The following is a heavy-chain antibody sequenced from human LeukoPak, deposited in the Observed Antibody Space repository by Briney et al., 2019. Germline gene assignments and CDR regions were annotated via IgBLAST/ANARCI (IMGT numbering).Heavy chain of an antibody. Sequence: GGSLRLSCAASGFTFSSYSMNWVRQAPGKGLEWVSSTSSSSSYIYYADSVKGRFTISRDNAKNSLYLQMNSLRAEDTAVYYCAGVEDSSSWVNYYYYYYMYVWGKGTTVTVSS. CDR2: TSSSSSYI. V-gene: IGHV3-21*01. J-gene: IGHJ6*03. CDR3: AGVEDSSSWVNYYYYYYMYV. D-gene: IGHD6-13*01. CDR1: GFTFSSYS.